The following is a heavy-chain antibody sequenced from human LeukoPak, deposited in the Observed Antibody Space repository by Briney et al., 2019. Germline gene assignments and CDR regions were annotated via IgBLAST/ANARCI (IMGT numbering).Heavy chain of an antibody. CDR3: ARGHRGAATYD. CDR1: GGSISSSNW. J-gene: IGHJ4*02. D-gene: IGHD2-15*01. Sequence: SETLSLTCAVSGGSISSSNWWSWIRQPPGKGLEWIGEINHSGSTNYNPSLKSRVTISVDTSKNQFSLKLSSVTAADTAVYYCARGHRGAATYDWGQGTLVTVSS. V-gene: IGHV4-4*02. CDR2: INHSGST.